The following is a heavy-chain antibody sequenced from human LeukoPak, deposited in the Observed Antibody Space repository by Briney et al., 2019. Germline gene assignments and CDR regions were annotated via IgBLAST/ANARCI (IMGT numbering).Heavy chain of an antibody. V-gene: IGHV4-31*03. CDR2: IYYSGST. CDR1: GVSISDYY. Sequence: SETLSLTCTVSGVSISDYYWSWIRQHPGKGLEWIGYIYYSGSTYYNPSLKSRVTISVDTSKNQFSLKLSSVTAADTAVYYCARDVVINYYYGMDVWGQGTTVTVSS. D-gene: IGHD3-22*01. J-gene: IGHJ6*02. CDR3: ARDVVINYYYGMDV.